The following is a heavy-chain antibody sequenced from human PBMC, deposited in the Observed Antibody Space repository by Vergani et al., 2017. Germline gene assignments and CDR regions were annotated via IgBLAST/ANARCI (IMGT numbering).Heavy chain of an antibody. CDR3: AKGVPFLGLHDAFDI. Sequence: VQLVESGGGLVKPGGSLRLSCAASGFTFSSYGMHWVRQAPGKGLEWVAFIRYDGSNKYYADSVKGRFTISRDNSKNTLYLQMNSLRAEDTAVYYCAKGVPFLGLHDAFDIWGQGTMVTVAS. J-gene: IGHJ3*02. D-gene: IGHD3-16*01. V-gene: IGHV3-30*02. CDR1: GFTFSSYG. CDR2: IRYDGSNK.